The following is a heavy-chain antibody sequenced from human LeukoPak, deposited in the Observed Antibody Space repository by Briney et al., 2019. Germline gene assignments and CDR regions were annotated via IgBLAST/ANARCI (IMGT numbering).Heavy chain of an antibody. Sequence: KPSETLFLTCAVSGYSISSGYYWGWIRQPPGKGLEWIGSIYHSGSTYYNPSLKSRVTISVDTSKNQFSLKLSSVTAADTAVYYCAGLDIVVVPAAQFRGDAFDIWGQGTMVTVTS. D-gene: IGHD2-2*01. J-gene: IGHJ3*02. CDR2: IYHSGST. CDR1: GYSISSGYY. CDR3: AGLDIVVVPAAQFRGDAFDI. V-gene: IGHV4-38-2*01.